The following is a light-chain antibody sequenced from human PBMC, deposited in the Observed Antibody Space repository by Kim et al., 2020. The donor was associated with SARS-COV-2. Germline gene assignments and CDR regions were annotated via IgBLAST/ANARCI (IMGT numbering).Light chain of an antibody. CDR2: GAS. CDR3: HQYHTWPYS. V-gene: IGKV3-15*01. J-gene: IGKJ2*03. CDR1: ESVSTS. Sequence: SASPGETVTLSCLATESVSTSLAWYQQRPGQAPTLLIYGASTRATGIPARFTGSGSGSQFTLTIRGLQSEDFAVYHCHQYHTWPYSFGRGTKLEI.